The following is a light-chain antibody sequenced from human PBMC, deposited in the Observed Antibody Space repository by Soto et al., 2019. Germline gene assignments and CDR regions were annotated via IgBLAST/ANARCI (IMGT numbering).Light chain of an antibody. Sequence: EIVLTQSPGTLSLSPGERATFSYRASQRVISDYLAWYQQKPGQAPRLLIYGASNRATGIPDRFSGSGSGTDFTLTISRLEPEDFAVYYCQQYGSSPLFPFGPGTTVEIK. CDR2: GAS. CDR1: QRVISDY. J-gene: IGKJ3*01. V-gene: IGKV3-20*01. CDR3: QQYGSSPLFP.